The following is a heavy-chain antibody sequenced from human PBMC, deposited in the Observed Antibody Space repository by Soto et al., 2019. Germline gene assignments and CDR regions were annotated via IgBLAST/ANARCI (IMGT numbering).Heavy chain of an antibody. Sequence: QVQLQESGPGLVKASETLSLTCPVSGGSVTTYWGWIRQPPGKGLEWIGSINYSGTTKYNSSLKSRVTISVDTSKTQVSLNLRSVTAADTAVYYCASSFCSDGISCNWFDPWGPGILVIVSS. CDR1: GGSVTTY. CDR2: INYSGTT. D-gene: IGHD2-15*01. J-gene: IGHJ5*02. CDR3: ASSFCSDGISCNWFDP. V-gene: IGHV4-59*02.